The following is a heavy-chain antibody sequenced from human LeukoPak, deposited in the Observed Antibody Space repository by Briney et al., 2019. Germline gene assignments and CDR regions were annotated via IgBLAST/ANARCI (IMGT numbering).Heavy chain of an antibody. Sequence: ASVRVSCKTSGYTFTNFAVSWVRQAPGQGLEWMGWISGYNGDTNYAQNLQDRVTMTTDTSTNTAYMELRSLRYDDTATYYCGGATLLDYDLIEYWGQGTLVTVSS. D-gene: IGHD3-16*01. CDR1: GYTFTNFA. J-gene: IGHJ4*02. CDR3: GGATLLDYDLIEY. CDR2: ISGYNGDT. V-gene: IGHV1-18*01.